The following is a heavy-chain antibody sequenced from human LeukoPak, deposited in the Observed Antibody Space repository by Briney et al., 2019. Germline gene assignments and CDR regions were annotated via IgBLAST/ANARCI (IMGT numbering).Heavy chain of an antibody. V-gene: IGHV4-28*01. Sequence: SETLSLTCAVSGYSISSSNWWGWIRQSPGKGLEWIGYIYYSGSTYYNPSLKSRVTMSVDTSKNQFSLKLNSVTAVDTAVYYCARILSSGWTGGAFDIWGQGTMVIVFS. CDR3: ARILSSGWTGGAFDI. CDR1: GYSISSSNW. CDR2: IYYSGST. D-gene: IGHD6-19*01. J-gene: IGHJ3*02.